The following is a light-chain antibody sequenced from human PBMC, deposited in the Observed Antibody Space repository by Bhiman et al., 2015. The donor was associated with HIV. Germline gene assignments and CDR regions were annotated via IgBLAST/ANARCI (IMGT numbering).Light chain of an antibody. CDR1: SSDVGGYNF. CDR3: SSYISSSTLYV. CDR2: DVN. V-gene: IGLV2-14*03. J-gene: IGLJ1*01. Sequence: QSALTQPASMSGSPGPSITISCTGTSSDVGGYNFVSWYQQHPGRAPKLIIFDVNTRPSGVSNRFSGSKSGNTALLTISGLQAEDEADYYCSSYISSSTLYVFGSGTKVTVL.